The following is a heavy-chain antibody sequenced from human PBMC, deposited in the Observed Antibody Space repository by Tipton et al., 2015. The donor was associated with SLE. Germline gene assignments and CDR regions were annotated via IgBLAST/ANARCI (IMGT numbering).Heavy chain of an antibody. Sequence: LRLSCTVSGGSISSYYWSWIRQPPGKGLEWIGYIYYSGSTNYNPSLKSRATISVDTSKNQFSLKLSSVTAADTAVYYCARKWGSWFDPWGQGTLVTVSS. D-gene: IGHD1-26*01. J-gene: IGHJ5*02. CDR2: IYYSGST. CDR1: GGSISSYY. V-gene: IGHV4-59*01. CDR3: ARKWGSWFDP.